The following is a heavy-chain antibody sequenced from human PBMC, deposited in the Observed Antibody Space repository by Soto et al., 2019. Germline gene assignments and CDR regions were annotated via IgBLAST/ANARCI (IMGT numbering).Heavy chain of an antibody. CDR1: GYTFSTYG. D-gene: IGHD3-10*01. CDR3: ARGKGMEENYFYYGMDI. V-gene: IGHV1-3*01. CDR2: LNGGTGQT. J-gene: IGHJ6*02. Sequence: QVQVVQSGAEVKKPGASVRVSCKASGYTFSTYGMHWVRQAPGQSLEWMGWLNGGTGQTRYSQRFQDRVIITRDTSASTGYMELRSLRSEDTAVYYCARGKGMEENYFYYGMDIWGQGTTVIVSS.